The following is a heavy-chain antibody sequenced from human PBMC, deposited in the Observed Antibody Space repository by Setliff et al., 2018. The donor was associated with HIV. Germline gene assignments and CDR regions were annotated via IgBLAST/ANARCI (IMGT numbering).Heavy chain of an antibody. CDR2: VNRGRRT. Sequence: SETLSLTCALYGGSFSDYYWSWIRQPPGMGLEWIGEVNRGRRTNYNSSLKSRVTMSVDTSKNQFSLRLTSVTAADTAVYFCARLRITMIMMLNYFDYWGQGTLVTVSS. CDR1: GGSFSDYY. CDR3: ARLRITMIMMLNYFDY. V-gene: IGHV4-34*01. D-gene: IGHD3-22*01. J-gene: IGHJ4*02.